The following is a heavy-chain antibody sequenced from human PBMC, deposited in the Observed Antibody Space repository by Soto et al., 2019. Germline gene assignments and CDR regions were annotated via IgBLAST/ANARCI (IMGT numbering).Heavy chain of an antibody. Sequence: QVQLVESGGGVVQPGRSLRLSCAASGFTLSSYAMHWVRQAPGKGLEWVAVISYDGSNKYYADSVKGRFTISRDNSKNTLYLQMNSLRAEDTAVYYCANSIAAYSYLDYWGQGTLVTVSS. CDR3: ANSIAAYSYLDY. V-gene: IGHV3-30-3*01. CDR2: ISYDGSNK. J-gene: IGHJ4*02. CDR1: GFTLSSYA. D-gene: IGHD6-13*01.